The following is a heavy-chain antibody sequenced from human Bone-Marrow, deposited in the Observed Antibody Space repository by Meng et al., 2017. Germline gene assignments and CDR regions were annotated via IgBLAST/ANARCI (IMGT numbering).Heavy chain of an antibody. V-gene: IGHV4-34*01. Sequence: SETLSLTCAVYGGSFSGYYCSWIRQPPGKGLEWIGEINHSGSTNYNASLKSRVTISVDTTKNQFSLKLSSVTAADTAVYYCARSPVREVIKLSYWGQGTLVTVSS. CDR2: INHSGST. CDR3: ARSPVREVIKLSY. J-gene: IGHJ4*02. CDR1: GGSFSGYY. D-gene: IGHD3-10*01.